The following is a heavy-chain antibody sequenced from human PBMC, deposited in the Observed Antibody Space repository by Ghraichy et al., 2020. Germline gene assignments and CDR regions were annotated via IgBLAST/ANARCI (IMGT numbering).Heavy chain of an antibody. D-gene: IGHD5-24*01. CDR1: GFTFSSYG. V-gene: IGHV3-30*03. J-gene: IGHJ4*02. CDR2: ISYDGSNK. CDR3: APRGLEMATI. Sequence: GESLNISCAASGFTFSSYGMHWVRQAPGKGLEWVAVISYDGSNKYYADSVKGRFTISRDNSKNTLYLQMNSLRAEDTAVYYCAPRGLEMATIGGQGTLVTVSS.